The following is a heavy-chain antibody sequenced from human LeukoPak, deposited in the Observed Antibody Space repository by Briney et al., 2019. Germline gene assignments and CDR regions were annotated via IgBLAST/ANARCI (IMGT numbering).Heavy chain of an antibody. D-gene: IGHD2-15*01. CDR2: IYYSGNT. J-gene: IGHJ6*03. V-gene: IGHV4-39*01. CDR1: GGTISSSSYY. Sequence: SETLSLTCTVSGGTISSSSYYWGWIRQPPGKGLEWIGSIYYSGNTYYNASLKSQVSISIDTSKNQFSLRLTSVTAADTAVYYCASFYCSGGSCYQYYYYYYMDVWGKGTTVTVSS. CDR3: ASFYCSGGSCYQYYYYYYMDV.